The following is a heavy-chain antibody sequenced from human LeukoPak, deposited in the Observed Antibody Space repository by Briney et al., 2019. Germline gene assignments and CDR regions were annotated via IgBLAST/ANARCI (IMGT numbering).Heavy chain of an antibody. V-gene: IGHV3-9*01. J-gene: IGHJ6*02. CDR2: ISWNSGSI. CDR3: AKAPGSATVDSYYYYGMDV. D-gene: IGHD5-18*01. CDR1: GFTFDDYA. Sequence: GGSLRLSCAASGFTFDDYAMRWVRQAPGKGLEWVSGISWNSGSIGYADSVKGRFTISRDNAKNSLYLQMNSLRAEDTALYYCAKAPGSATVDSYYYYGMDVWGQGTTVTVSS.